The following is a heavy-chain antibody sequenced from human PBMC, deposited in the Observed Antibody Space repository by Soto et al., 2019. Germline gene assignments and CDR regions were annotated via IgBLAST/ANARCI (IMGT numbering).Heavy chain of an antibody. D-gene: IGHD2-15*01. CDR3: ARSPGKTYCSGGSCYPGGY. CDR2: ISAYNGNT. Sequence: QVQLVQSGAEVKKPGASVKVSCKASGYTFTSYGISWVRQAPGQGLEWMGWISAYNGNTNYAQKLQGRVTMTTDTSTSTAYMELRSPRSDDTAVYYCARSPGKTYCSGGSCYPGGYWGQGTLVTVSS. J-gene: IGHJ4*02. V-gene: IGHV1-18*04. CDR1: GYTFTSYG.